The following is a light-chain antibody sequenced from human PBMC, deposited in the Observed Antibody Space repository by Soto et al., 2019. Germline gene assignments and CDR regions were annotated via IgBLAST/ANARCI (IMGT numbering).Light chain of an antibody. CDR1: SSDVGGYNF. V-gene: IGLV2-14*01. CDR3: SSYTSSSAYVV. J-gene: IGLJ2*01. Sequence: QSALTQPASVSGSPGQSITISCTGTSSDVGGYNFVSWYQQHPGKAPKLMISEVSNRPSGVSDRFSGSKSGNTASLTISGLQAEDEADYYCSSYTSSSAYVVFGGVTKLTVL. CDR2: EVS.